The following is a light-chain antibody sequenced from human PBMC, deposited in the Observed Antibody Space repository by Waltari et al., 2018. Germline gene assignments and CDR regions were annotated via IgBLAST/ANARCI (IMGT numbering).Light chain of an antibody. CDR1: SSDVGNYNL. CDR2: AGS. V-gene: IGLV2-23*01. CDR3: CSYAGSRTYV. Sequence: QSALTQPASVSGSPGQSITISCTGTSSDVGNYNLVSWYQQHPGKAPKLMISAGSKRPSGVSNRFSGSKSGNTASLTISGLQAEDEADYYCCSYAGSRTYVFGTGTKVTVL. J-gene: IGLJ1*01.